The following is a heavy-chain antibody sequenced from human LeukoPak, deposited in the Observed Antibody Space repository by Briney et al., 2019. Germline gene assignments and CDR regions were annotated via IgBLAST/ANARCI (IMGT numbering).Heavy chain of an antibody. J-gene: IGHJ5*02. Sequence: PSETLSLTCTVSGGSISSGGYYWSWIRQHPGKGLEWIGYIYYSGSTYYNPSLKSRVTISVDTSKNQFSLKLSSVTAADTAVHYCARAWLRSGVLNWFDPWGQGTLVTVSS. V-gene: IGHV4-31*03. CDR2: IYYSGST. D-gene: IGHD5-12*01. CDR3: ARAWLRSGVLNWFDP. CDR1: GGSISSGGYY.